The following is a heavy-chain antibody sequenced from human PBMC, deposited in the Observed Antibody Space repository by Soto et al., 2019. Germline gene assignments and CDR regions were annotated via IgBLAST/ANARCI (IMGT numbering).Heavy chain of an antibody. Sequence: ASVKVSCKASGYTFTSYGISWVRQAPGQGLEWMGWISAYNGNTNYAQKLQGRVTMTTDTSTSTAYMELRSLRSDDTAVYYCARGLGSTIFGVVTYQDAFDIWGQGTMVTVSS. D-gene: IGHD3-3*01. CDR2: ISAYNGNT. CDR3: ARGLGSTIFGVVTYQDAFDI. CDR1: GYTFTSYG. J-gene: IGHJ3*02. V-gene: IGHV1-18*01.